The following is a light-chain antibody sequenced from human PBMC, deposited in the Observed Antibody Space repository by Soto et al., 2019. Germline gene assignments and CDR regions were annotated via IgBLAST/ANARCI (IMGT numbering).Light chain of an antibody. Sequence: EIVMTQSPATLSVSPGERATLSCRASQSVSSNLAWYRQKPGQAPRLLIYGASTRATGIPARFSGSGSGTEFTLTISSLQSEDFAVYYCQQYNNWLSFGQGTKVEIK. V-gene: IGKV3-15*01. CDR1: QSVSSN. J-gene: IGKJ1*01. CDR2: GAS. CDR3: QQYNNWLS.